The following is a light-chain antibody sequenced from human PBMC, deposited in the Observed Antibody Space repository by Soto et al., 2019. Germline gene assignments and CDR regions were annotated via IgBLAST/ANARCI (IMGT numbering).Light chain of an antibody. CDR2: DAS. V-gene: IGKV1-5*01. Sequence: DILMTQAPSTLSASVGDRVTITCRASQSISSWLAWYQQKPGKAPKLLIYDASSLESGVPSRFSGSGSGTEFTLTISSLQPDDFATYYCHQYTSYSRRFDQGTKVDI. CDR3: HQYTSYSRR. J-gene: IGKJ1*01. CDR1: QSISSW.